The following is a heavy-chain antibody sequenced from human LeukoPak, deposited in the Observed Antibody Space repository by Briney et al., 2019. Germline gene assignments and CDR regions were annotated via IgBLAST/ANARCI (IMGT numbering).Heavy chain of an antibody. J-gene: IGHJ4*02. V-gene: IGHV3-43D*04. CDR3: AKDRSLDGYNAFFDH. CDR1: GFTFDDYA. D-gene: IGHD5-24*01. Sequence: GGSLRLSCVASGFTFDDYAMHWVRQAPGKGLEWVSLISWDGFTTYYADSVKGRFTISRDNSKNSLYLQMNSLRTEDTALYYCAKDRSLDGYNAFFDHWGQGTLVTVSS. CDR2: ISWDGFTT.